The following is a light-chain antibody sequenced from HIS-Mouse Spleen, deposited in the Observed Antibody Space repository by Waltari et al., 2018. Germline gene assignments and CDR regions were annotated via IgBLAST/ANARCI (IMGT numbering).Light chain of an antibody. J-gene: IGLJ2*01. V-gene: IGLV3-1*01. CDR3: QAWDSSSVV. Sequence: SYELTQPPSVSVSPGQTASIPCSGDKLGDKYACWYQQKPGQSPVLVTYQGSKRPSGIPERFSGSNAGNTATLTISGTQAMDEADYYCQAWDSSSVVFGGGTKLTVL. CDR2: QGS. CDR1: KLGDKY.